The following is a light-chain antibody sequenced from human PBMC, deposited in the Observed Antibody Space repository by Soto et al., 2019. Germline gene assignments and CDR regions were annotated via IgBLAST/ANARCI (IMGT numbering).Light chain of an antibody. CDR3: LQLNSYPRA. CDR1: QGISSY. V-gene: IGKV1-9*01. CDR2: AAS. Sequence: DIQLTQSPSFLSASVGDRVTMTCRASQGISSYLAWYQQKPGKAPKLLIYAASTLQSGVPSRFSGSGSGTEFTLTISSLQPEDFATYYCLQLNSYPRAFGQGTKVEIK. J-gene: IGKJ1*01.